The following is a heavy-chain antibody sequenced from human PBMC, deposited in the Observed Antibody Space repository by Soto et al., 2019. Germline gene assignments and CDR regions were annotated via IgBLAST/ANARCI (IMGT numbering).Heavy chain of an antibody. CDR3: ATARLGGYYYYGMDV. Sequence: GGSLRLSCAASGFTFSSYAMSWVRQAPGEGLEWVSAISGSGGSTYYADSVKGRFTISRDNSKKTLYLQMNSLSGEDTDVSYCATARLGGYYYYGMDVWGQGTTVTVSS. J-gene: IGHJ6*02. CDR1: GFTFSSYA. V-gene: IGHV3-23*01. CDR2: ISGSGGST. D-gene: IGHD1-26*01.